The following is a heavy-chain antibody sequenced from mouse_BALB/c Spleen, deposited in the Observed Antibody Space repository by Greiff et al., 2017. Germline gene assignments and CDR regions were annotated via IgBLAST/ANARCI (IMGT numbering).Heavy chain of an antibody. D-gene: IGHD1-1*01. CDR1: GFTFSSYY. Sequence: EVQGVESGGGLVKLGGSLKLSCAASGFTFSSYYMSWVRQTPEKRLELVAAINSNGGSTYYPDTVKGRFTISRDNAKNTLYLQMSSLKSEDTALYYCARCYYGSGYYFDYWGQGTTLTVSS. J-gene: IGHJ2*01. CDR2: INSNGGST. CDR3: ARCYYGSGYYFDY. V-gene: IGHV5-6-2*01.